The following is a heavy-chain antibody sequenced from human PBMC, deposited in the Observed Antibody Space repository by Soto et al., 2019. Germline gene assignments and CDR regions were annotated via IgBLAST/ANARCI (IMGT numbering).Heavy chain of an antibody. CDR1: GYIFTAYS. V-gene: IGHV1-46*04. CDR2: VNPSGGST. J-gene: IGHJ1*01. Sequence: QVQLVQSGAEVKKPGASVKVSCKASGYIFTAYSMHWVRQAPGQGLEWLGVVNPSGGSTNYAQKLQGRITMTRDTSRSTVYMDLSSLTAADTAVYYCAREENCSDGICYSEYFQRWGQGTLVTVSS. D-gene: IGHD2-15*01. CDR3: AREENCSDGICYSEYFQR.